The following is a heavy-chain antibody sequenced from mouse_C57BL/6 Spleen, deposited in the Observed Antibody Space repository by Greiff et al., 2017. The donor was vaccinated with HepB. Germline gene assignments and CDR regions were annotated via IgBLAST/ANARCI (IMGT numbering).Heavy chain of an antibody. CDR3: AKSYYYGSTFVSFAY. Sequence: VQLQQSGAELVRPGASVKLSCKASGYTFTDYYINWVKQRPGQGLEWIARIYPGSGNTYYNEKFKGKATLTAEKSSSTAYMQLSSLTSEDSAVYFCAKSYYYGSTFVSFAYWGQGTLVTVSA. CDR1: GYTFTDYY. D-gene: IGHD1-1*01. CDR2: IYPGSGNT. V-gene: IGHV1-76*01. J-gene: IGHJ3*01.